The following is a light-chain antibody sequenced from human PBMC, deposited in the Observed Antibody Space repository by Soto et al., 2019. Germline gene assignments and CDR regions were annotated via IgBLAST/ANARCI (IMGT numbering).Light chain of an antibody. V-gene: IGKV1-5*01. CDR1: QSISSW. CDR3: LLDFSYFWA. J-gene: IGKJ1*01. CDR2: DAS. Sequence: DIQMTQPPSTPTANVGDRVTIPCGASQSISSWLAWYQQKPGKAPKLLIYDASSLESGVPSTFSGSGSGTEFTLTITNLQPDDFATYYCLLDFSYFWAFGPGAKVDIK.